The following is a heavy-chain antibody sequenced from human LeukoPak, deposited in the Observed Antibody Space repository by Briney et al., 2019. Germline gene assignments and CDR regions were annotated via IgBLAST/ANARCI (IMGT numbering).Heavy chain of an antibody. V-gene: IGHV4-38-2*02. CDR1: GYSISSGYY. Sequence: SETLSLTCTVSGYSISSGYYWGWIRQPPGKGLEWIGSIYHSGSTYYNPSLKSRVTLSVDTSKNQYSLKLSSVTAADTAVYYCARDLSLYQLRYNWFDPWGQGTPVTVSS. CDR2: IYHSGST. CDR3: ARDLSLYQLRYNWFDP. J-gene: IGHJ5*02. D-gene: IGHD2-2*01.